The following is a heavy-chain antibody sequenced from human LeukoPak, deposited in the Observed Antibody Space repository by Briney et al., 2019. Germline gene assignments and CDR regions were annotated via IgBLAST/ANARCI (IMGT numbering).Heavy chain of an antibody. CDR1: GGTFSSYA. Sequence: SVKVSCKASGGTFSSYAISWVRQAPGQGLEWMGGIIPIFGTANYAQKFQGRVTITADKSTSTAYMELSSLRSEDTAVYYCARLPRIAAAGINWFDPWGQGTLVTVSS. J-gene: IGHJ5*02. D-gene: IGHD6-13*01. V-gene: IGHV1-69*06. CDR2: IIPIFGTA. CDR3: ARLPRIAAAGINWFDP.